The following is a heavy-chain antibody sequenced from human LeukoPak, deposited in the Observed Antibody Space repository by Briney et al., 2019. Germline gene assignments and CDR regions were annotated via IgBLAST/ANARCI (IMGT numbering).Heavy chain of an antibody. Sequence: GESLKISCKASGYYFPNYRIAWVRQMPGKGLEWMGIIYPDDSDTTYSPSFQGQVAISADKSISTAYLQWSGLKASDTAIYYCARRSFYDTNGYYQYFDYWGQGTLVTVSP. CDR3: ARRSFYDTNGYYQYFDY. CDR1: GYYFPNYR. J-gene: IGHJ4*02. V-gene: IGHV5-51*01. CDR2: IYPDDSDT. D-gene: IGHD3-22*01.